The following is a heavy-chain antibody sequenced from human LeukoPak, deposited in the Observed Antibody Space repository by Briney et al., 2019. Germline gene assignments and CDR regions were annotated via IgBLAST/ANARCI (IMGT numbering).Heavy chain of an antibody. Sequence: PSETLSLTCTVSGGSISSYYWSWIRQPPGKGLEWIGYIYYSGSTNYNPSLKGRVTISVDTSKNQFSLKLSSVTAADTAVYYCARQMYYYDSSPGAFDIWGQGTMVTVSS. V-gene: IGHV4-59*08. J-gene: IGHJ3*02. CDR3: ARQMYYYDSSPGAFDI. CDR1: GGSISSYY. CDR2: IYYSGST. D-gene: IGHD3-22*01.